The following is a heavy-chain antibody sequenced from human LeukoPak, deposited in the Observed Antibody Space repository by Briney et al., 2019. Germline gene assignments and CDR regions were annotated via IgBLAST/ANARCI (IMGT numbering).Heavy chain of an antibody. CDR1: GYTFTSYA. Sequence: GASVKVSCKASGYTFTSYAISWVRQAPGQGLEWMGGIIPIFGTANYAQKFQGRVTITADESTSTAYMELSSLRSEDTAVYYCAGPLTYYYDSSGYYLSYWGQGTLVTVSS. V-gene: IGHV1-69*13. J-gene: IGHJ4*02. CDR2: IIPIFGTA. D-gene: IGHD3-22*01. CDR3: AGPLTYYYDSSGYYLSY.